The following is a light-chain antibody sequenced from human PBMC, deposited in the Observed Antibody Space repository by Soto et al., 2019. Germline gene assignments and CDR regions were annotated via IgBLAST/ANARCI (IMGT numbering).Light chain of an antibody. Sequence: IVLTQSPGTLSLSPWERATLSCRASQSVSSSYLAWYQQKPGQAPRLLIYGASSRATGIPDRFSGSGSGTDFTLTIGRLEPEDFAVYYCHQYGSSPRTFGQGTKVDIK. J-gene: IGKJ1*01. CDR1: QSVSSSY. CDR2: GAS. CDR3: HQYGSSPRT. V-gene: IGKV3-20*01.